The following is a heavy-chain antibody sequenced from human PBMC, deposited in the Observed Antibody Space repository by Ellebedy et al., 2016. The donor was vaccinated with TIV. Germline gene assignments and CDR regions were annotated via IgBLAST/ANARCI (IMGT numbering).Heavy chain of an antibody. J-gene: IGHJ4*02. Sequence: GESLKISCVASGFSFSIYGMSWVRQAPGKGLEWVSGIRSRGGSTDYADSVKGRFTISRDTSKNMLYLQMNSLRAEDTAVYYWAKDGATVTIFAFDDWGQGTLVTVSS. D-gene: IGHD4-17*01. CDR3: AKDGATVTIFAFDD. V-gene: IGHV3-23*01. CDR2: IRSRGGST. CDR1: GFSFSIYG.